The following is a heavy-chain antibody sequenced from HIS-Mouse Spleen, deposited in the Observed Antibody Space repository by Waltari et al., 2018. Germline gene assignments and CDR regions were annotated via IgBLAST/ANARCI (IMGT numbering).Heavy chain of an antibody. D-gene: IGHD6-13*01. CDR2: IYYSGGT. CDR1: GGSISSSRYY. V-gene: IGHV4-39*07. CDR3: AREIPYSSSWYDWYFDL. Sequence: QLQLQESGPGLVKPSETLSLTCTVPGGSISSSRYYWGWIRQPPGKGLEWIGSIYYSGGTYYNPSLKSRVTISVDTSKNQFSLKLSSVTAADTTVYYCAREIPYSSSWYDWYFDLWGRGTLVTVSS. J-gene: IGHJ2*01.